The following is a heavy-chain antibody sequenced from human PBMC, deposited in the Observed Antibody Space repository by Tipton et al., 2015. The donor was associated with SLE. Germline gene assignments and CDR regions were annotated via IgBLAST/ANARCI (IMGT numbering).Heavy chain of an antibody. CDR1: GGSISSSSYY. D-gene: IGHD3-10*01. J-gene: IGHJ3*02. Sequence: TLSLTCTVSGGSISSSSYYWGWIRQPPGKGLEWIGSIYYSGSTYYNPSLKSRVTMSVDTSKNKFSLKLSSVTAADTAIYYCASLGGLRAFDIWGQGTMVTVSS. V-gene: IGHV4-39*07. CDR2: IYYSGST. CDR3: ASLGGLRAFDI.